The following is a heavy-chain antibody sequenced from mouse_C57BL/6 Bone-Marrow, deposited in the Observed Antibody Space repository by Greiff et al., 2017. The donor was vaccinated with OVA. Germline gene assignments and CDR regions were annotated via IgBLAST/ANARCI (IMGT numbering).Heavy chain of an antibody. D-gene: IGHD2-5*01. J-gene: IGHJ4*01. V-gene: IGHV2-4*01. CDR3: ATSTYYSNYEDAMDY. CDR2: IWSGGST. Sequence: VKLQESGPGLVQPSQSLSITCTVSGFSLTSYGVHWVRQPPGKGLEWLGVIWSGGSTDYNAAFISRLSISQDNSKSQVFFKMNSLQADDTAIYYCATSTYYSNYEDAMDYWGQGTSVTVSS. CDR1: GFSLTSYG.